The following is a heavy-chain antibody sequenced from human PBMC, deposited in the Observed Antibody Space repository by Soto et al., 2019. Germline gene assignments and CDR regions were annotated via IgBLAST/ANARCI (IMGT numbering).Heavy chain of an antibody. J-gene: IGHJ4*02. Sequence: VGSLRLSCSVSVFTCNNYVIHWFLQAPGKGLEWVASISLDGSDKYYADSVKGRFTISRDNSKNTLYLQMNSLRPEDTAVYHCAKSDRRERTGFDEYWGQGMMVSVSS. CDR2: ISLDGSDK. D-gene: IGHD2-8*02. CDR3: AKSDRRERTGFDEY. CDR1: VFTCNNYV. V-gene: IGHV3-30*18.